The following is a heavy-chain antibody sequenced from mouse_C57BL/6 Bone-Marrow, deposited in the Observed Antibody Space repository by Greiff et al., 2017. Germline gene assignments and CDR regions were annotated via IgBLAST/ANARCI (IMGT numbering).Heavy chain of an antibody. Sequence: QVQLQQPGAELVKPGASVKLSCKASGYTFTSYWMHWVKQRPGRGLEWIGRIDPNSGGTKYNEKFKSKATLTVDKPSSTAYMQLSSLTSWGSAVYYCARVPDGTTWDAMDYWGQGTSVTVSS. V-gene: IGHV1-72*01. CDR3: ARVPDGTTWDAMDY. J-gene: IGHJ4*01. CDR1: GYTFTSYW. D-gene: IGHD2-1*01. CDR2: IDPNSGGT.